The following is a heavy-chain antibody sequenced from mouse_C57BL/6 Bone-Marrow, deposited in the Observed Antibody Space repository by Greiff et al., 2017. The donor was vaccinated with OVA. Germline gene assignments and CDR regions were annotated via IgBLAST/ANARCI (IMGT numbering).Heavy chain of an antibody. D-gene: IGHD2-3*01. CDR1: GFTFSSYA. J-gene: IGHJ1*03. CDR2: ISDGGSYT. V-gene: IGHV5-4*03. Sequence: EVKLVESGGDLVKPGGSLKLSCAASGFTFSSYAMSWVRQTPEKRLEWVATISDGGSYTYYPDNVKGRFTISRDNAKNNLYLQMSHLKSEDTAMYYCARGDGYLWYFDVWGTGTTVTVSS. CDR3: ARGDGYLWYFDV.